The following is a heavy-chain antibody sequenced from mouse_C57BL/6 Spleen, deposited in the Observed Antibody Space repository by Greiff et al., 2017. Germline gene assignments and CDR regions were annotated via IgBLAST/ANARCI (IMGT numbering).Heavy chain of an antibody. CDR1: GYSITSGYY. V-gene: IGHV3-6*01. CDR3: ARRGTIAPGGWYFDV. J-gene: IGHJ1*03. D-gene: IGHD2-12*01. CDR2: ISYDGSN. Sequence: EVKLVESGPGLVKPSQSLSLTCSVTGYSITSGYYWNWIRQFPGNKLEWMGYISYDGSNNYNPSLKNRISITRDTSKNQFFLKLNSVTTEDTATYYCARRGTIAPGGWYFDVWGTGTTVTVSS.